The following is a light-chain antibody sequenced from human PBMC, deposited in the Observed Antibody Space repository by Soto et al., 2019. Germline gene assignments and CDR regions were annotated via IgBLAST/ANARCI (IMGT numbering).Light chain of an antibody. Sequence: EIVLTQSPGTLSLSPGERVTLSCRASQSFSSSYLAWYQQKPGQAPRLLIYGASSRASGIPDRFSGSGSGTDFTLTISRLEPEDFAVYYCQQYGSSGTFGQGTKVDI. V-gene: IGKV3-20*01. J-gene: IGKJ1*01. CDR3: QQYGSSGT. CDR1: QSFSSSY. CDR2: GAS.